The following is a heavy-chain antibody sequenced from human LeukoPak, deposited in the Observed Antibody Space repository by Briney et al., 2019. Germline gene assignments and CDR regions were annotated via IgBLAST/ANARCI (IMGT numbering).Heavy chain of an antibody. Sequence: GESLKISCKGSGYSFTSYWIGWVRQMPGKGLEWMGIIYPGDSDTRYSPSFQGQVTISADKSISTAYLQWSSLKASDTAMYYCARHHGSGSYYNIYYYYGMDVWGQGTTVTVSS. D-gene: IGHD3-10*01. CDR2: IYPGDSDT. CDR1: GYSFTSYW. V-gene: IGHV5-51*01. J-gene: IGHJ6*02. CDR3: ARHHGSGSYYNIYYYYGMDV.